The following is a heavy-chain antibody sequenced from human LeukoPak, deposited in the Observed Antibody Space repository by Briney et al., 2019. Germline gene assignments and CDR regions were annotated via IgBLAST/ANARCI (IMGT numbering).Heavy chain of an antibody. CDR3: AKLGGFFDTSAKRYFQH. Sequence: GGSLRLSCAASGFTFKNYAMSWVRQAPGKGLEWVSTICGGGATTYYADSVKGRFTISRDNSKDTLYLQMNSLTADATDIYYYAKLGGFFDTSAKRYFQHWGQGTLVTVSS. J-gene: IGHJ1*01. V-gene: IGHV3-23*01. CDR1: GFTFKNYA. D-gene: IGHD3-22*01. CDR2: ICGGGATT.